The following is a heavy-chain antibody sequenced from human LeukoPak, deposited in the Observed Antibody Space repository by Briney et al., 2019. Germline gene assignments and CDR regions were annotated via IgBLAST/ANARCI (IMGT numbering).Heavy chain of an antibody. CDR1: GFTVSSNY. Sequence: QSGRSLRLSCAASGFTVSSNYMSWVRQAPGKGLEWVSVIYSGGSTYYADSVKGRFTISRDNSKNTLYLQMNSLRAEDTAVYYCARDSSGWYLHYDYWGQGTLVTVSS. J-gene: IGHJ4*02. CDR3: ARDSSGWYLHYDY. CDR2: IYSGGST. D-gene: IGHD6-19*01. V-gene: IGHV3-66*01.